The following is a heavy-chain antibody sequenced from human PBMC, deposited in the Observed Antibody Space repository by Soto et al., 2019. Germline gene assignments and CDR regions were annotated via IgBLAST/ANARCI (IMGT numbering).Heavy chain of an antibody. CDR3: ATCSGGSCYFYGMDV. J-gene: IGHJ6*02. V-gene: IGHV1-69*06. Sequence: SVKVSCKASGGTFSSYAISWVRQAPGQGLEWMGGIIPNFGTANYAQKFQGRVTMTEDTSTNTAYMELSSLRSEDTAVYYCATCSGGSCYFYGMDVWGQGTTVTVSS. CDR2: IIPNFGTA. D-gene: IGHD2-15*01. CDR1: GGTFSSYA.